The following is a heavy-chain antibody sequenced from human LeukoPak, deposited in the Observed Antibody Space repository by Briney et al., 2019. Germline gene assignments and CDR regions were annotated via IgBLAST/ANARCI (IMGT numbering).Heavy chain of an antibody. CDR3: AKVWTAYSDDYFDY. J-gene: IGHJ4*02. CDR2: ISGSGGST. V-gene: IGHV3-23*01. CDR1: GLTVSSNC. D-gene: IGHD3/OR15-3a*01. Sequence: GGSLRLSCAASGLTVSSNCMNWVRQAPGKGLECVSSISGSGGSTNHADSVKGRFTISRDNSKNTLYLQMNSLRAEDTAVYYCAKVWTAYSDDYFDYWGQGTLVTVSS.